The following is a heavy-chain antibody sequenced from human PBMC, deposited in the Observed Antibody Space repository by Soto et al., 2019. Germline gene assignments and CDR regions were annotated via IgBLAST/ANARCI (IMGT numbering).Heavy chain of an antibody. CDR1: GFTVSRNY. CDR3: ARGPHYSNLDY. CDR2: TYSGGST. D-gene: IGHD4-4*01. J-gene: IGHJ4*02. V-gene: IGHV3-53*01. Sequence: AGSLRLSCAASGFTVSRNYMSWVRQAPGKGLEWVSVTYSGGSTYYADSVKGRFTISRDNSKNTLYLQMNSLRAEDTAVYYCARGPHYSNLDYWGQGTLVTVSS.